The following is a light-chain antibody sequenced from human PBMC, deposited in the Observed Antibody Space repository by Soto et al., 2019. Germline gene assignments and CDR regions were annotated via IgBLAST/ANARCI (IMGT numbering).Light chain of an antibody. CDR2: DVS. V-gene: IGLV2-11*01. J-gene: IGLJ3*02. CDR1: SSDVGGYNY. Sequence: QSALTQPRSVSGSPGQSVTISCSGTSSDVGGYNYVTWYQHHAGKAPKLRIYDVSKRPSGVPDRFSGSRSGNTASLTISGLQAEDEVEYFCCSYAGSNTLVCGGGTKVTVL. CDR3: CSYAGSNTLV.